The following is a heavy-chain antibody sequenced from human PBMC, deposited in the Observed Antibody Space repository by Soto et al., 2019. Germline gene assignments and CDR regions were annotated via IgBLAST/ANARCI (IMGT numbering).Heavy chain of an antibody. V-gene: IGHV3-20*04. CDR2: INWNGGST. CDR3: ARVRGSSWATYFDY. CDR1: GFTFDDYG. J-gene: IGHJ4*02. D-gene: IGHD6-13*01. Sequence: GGSLRLSCAASGFTFDDYGMIWVRQAPGKGLEWVSAINWNGGSTGYADSVKGRFTISRDNAKNSLYLQMNSLRAEDTALYYCARVRGSSWATYFDYWGQGTLVTVSS.